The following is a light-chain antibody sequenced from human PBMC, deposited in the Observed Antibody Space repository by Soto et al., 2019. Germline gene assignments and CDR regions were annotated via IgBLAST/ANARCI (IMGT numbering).Light chain of an antibody. V-gene: IGLV2-23*02. CDR1: SSDVGTYDH. Sequence: QSALTQPASLSGSPGQPITISCTGNSSDVGTYDHVSWYQKSPGKAPKLLIYEVRNRPSGISNRFSGSKSGNTASLTISGLQAEDEADYFCCSYAGSSAVVFGGGTKVTVL. CDR3: CSYAGSSAVV. J-gene: IGLJ3*02. CDR2: EVR.